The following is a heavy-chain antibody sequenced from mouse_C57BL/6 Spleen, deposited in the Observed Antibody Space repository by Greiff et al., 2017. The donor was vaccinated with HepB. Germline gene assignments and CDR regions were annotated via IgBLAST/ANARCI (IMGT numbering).Heavy chain of an antibody. V-gene: IGHV2-2*01. J-gene: IGHJ2*01. Sequence: QVHVKQSGPGLVQPSQSLSITCTVSGFSLTSYGVHWVRQSPGKGLEWLGVIWSGGSTDYNAAFISRLSISKDNSKSQVFFKMNSLQADDTAIYYCARGEGLSYYFDYWGQGTTLTVSS. D-gene: IGHD2-4*01. CDR1: GFSLTSYG. CDR2: IWSGGST. CDR3: ARGEGLSYYFDY.